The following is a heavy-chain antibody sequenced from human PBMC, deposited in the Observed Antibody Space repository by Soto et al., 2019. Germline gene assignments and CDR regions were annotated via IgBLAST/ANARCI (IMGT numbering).Heavy chain of an antibody. Sequence: GGCLRLSCAASGFTFCSYAMQWVRQAPGKGLEWVAVISYDGSNKYYADSVKGRFTISRDNSKNTLYLQMNSLRAEDTAVYYCARGELLPYYYYGMDVWGQGTTVTVSS. CDR2: ISYDGSNK. J-gene: IGHJ6*02. V-gene: IGHV3-30-3*01. D-gene: IGHD1-26*01. CDR1: GFTFCSYA. CDR3: ARGELLPYYYYGMDV.